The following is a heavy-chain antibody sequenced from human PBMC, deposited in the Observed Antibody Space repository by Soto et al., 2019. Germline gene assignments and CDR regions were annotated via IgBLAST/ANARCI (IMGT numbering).Heavy chain of an antibody. D-gene: IGHD6-19*01. CDR3: AKEERSSGWTGDYDYYGMDV. J-gene: IGHJ6*02. CDR1: GFTFSSYA. Sequence: GGSLRLSCAASGFTFSSYAMSCVRQAPGKGLEWVSAISGSGGSTYYADSVKGRFTISRDNSKNTLYLQMNSLRAEDTAVYYCAKEERSSGWTGDYDYYGMDVWGQGTTVTVSS. V-gene: IGHV3-23*01. CDR2: ISGSGGST.